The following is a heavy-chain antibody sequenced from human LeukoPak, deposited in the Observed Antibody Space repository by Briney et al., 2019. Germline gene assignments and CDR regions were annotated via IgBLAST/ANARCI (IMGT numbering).Heavy chain of an antibody. J-gene: IGHJ5*02. CDR1: GGAISTSTYH. V-gene: IGHV4-39*01. Sequence: SETLSLTCTLSGGAISTSTYHWGWIRQAPGKGLEWIASIYYSGSTYYNSSLKSRVTIFVDTSKNQFSLKLTSVTAADTAVYFCARHAVVTDLETYNWFDPWGQGTLVTVSS. CDR3: ARHAVVTDLETYNWFDP. CDR2: IYYSGST. D-gene: IGHD2-21*02.